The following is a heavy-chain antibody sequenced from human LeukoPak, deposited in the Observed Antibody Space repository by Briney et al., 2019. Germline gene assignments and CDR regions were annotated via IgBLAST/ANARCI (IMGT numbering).Heavy chain of an antibody. V-gene: IGHV1-46*01. D-gene: IGHD6-19*01. J-gene: IGHJ4*02. CDR1: GYTFTSYY. CDR3: AKEDSSGWYYFDY. CDR2: INPSGGSA. Sequence: ASVKVSCKASGYTFTSYYMHWVRQAPGQGLEWMGIINPSGGSASYAQKFQGRVTMTRDTSTSTVYMELSSLRSEDTAVYYCAKEDSSGWYYFDYWGQGTLVTVSS.